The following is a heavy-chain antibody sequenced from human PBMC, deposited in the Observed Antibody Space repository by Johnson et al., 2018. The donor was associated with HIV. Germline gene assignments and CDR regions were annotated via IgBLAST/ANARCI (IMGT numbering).Heavy chain of an antibody. CDR3: AKDVMVIAKHDAFDI. Sequence: QVQLVESGGGVVQPGRSLRVSCGTSGFTFSSYDMHWVRQAPGKGLEWVAVISYDGSNKYYADSVKGRFTISRDNSKNTLYLQMNSLRAEDTAVYYCAKDVMVIAKHDAFDIWGQGTMVTVSS. CDR1: GFTFSSYD. D-gene: IGHD2-21*01. V-gene: IGHV3-30*18. CDR2: ISYDGSNK. J-gene: IGHJ3*02.